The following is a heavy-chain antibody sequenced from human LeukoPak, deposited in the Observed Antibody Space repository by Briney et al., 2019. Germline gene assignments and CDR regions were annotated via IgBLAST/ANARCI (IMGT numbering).Heavy chain of an antibody. D-gene: IGHD2-21*02. J-gene: IGHJ4*02. V-gene: IGHV3-23*01. CDR3: AKIAAANCGGDCYSGAYYFDY. Sequence: PGGSLRLSCAASGFTFSNYAMSWVRQAPGKGLEWVSAISGSGDNTYYADSVKGRFTVSRDNSKNTLYLQMNSLRAEDTAVYYCAKIAAANCGGDCYSGAYYFDYWGQGTLVTVSS. CDR1: GFTFSNYA. CDR2: ISGSGDNT.